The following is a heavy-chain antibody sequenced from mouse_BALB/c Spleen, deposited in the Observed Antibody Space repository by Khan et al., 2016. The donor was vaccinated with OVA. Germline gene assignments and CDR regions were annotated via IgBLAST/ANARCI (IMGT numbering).Heavy chain of an antibody. CDR3: TRSGYGSFAY. D-gene: IGHD2-2*01. Sequence: QVQLQQSGAELEKPGASVKLSCKASGYTFTSYYMYWVKQRPGQGLEWIGEINPSNGGTNFNEKFKSKATLTVDKSSSTAYMQLSSLTSEDSAVYYCTRSGYGSFAYWGQGTLVTVSA. CDR1: GYTFTSYY. J-gene: IGHJ3*01. CDR2: INPSNGGT. V-gene: IGHV1S81*02.